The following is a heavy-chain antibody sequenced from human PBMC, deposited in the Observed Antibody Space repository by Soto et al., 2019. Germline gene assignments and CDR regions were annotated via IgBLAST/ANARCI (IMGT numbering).Heavy chain of an antibody. J-gene: IGHJ5*02. CDR3: AGGGGRYSSSWYNWFDP. D-gene: IGHD6-13*01. V-gene: IGHV3-48*02. CDR2: ISSSSSTI. Sequence: EVQLVESGGGLVQPGGSLRLSCAASGFTFSSYSMNWVRQAPGKGLEWVSYISSSSSTIYYADSVKGRFTISRDNAKNSLYLQMNSLRDEDTAVYYCAGGGGRYSSSWYNWFDPWGQGTLVTVSS. CDR1: GFTFSSYS.